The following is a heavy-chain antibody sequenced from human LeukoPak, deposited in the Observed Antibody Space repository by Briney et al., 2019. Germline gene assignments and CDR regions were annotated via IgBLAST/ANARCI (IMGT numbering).Heavy chain of an antibody. CDR3: ARGGKTADY. V-gene: IGHV4-59*01. Sequence: PSETLSPTCTVSGGSISSYYWSWIRQPPGKGLEWIGYIYYSGSTNYNPSLKSRVTISVDTSKNQFSLKLSSVTAADTAVYYCARGGKTADYWGQGTLVTVSS. CDR2: IYYSGST. D-gene: IGHD4-23*01. CDR1: GGSISSYY. J-gene: IGHJ4*02.